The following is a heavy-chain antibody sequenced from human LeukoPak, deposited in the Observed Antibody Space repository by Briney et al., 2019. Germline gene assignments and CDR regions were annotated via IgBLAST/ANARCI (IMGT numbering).Heavy chain of an antibody. CDR1: GFTVSSNY. V-gene: IGHV3-53*01. D-gene: IGHD3-3*01. CDR3: ASGLGTFWSGSYYFDY. Sequence: GGSLRLSCAASGFTVSSNYMSWVRQAPGKGLEWVSVIYSGGSTYYADSVKGRFTISRDNSKNTLYLQMNSLRAEDTAVYYCASGLGTFWSGSYYFDYWGQGTLVTDSS. J-gene: IGHJ4*02. CDR2: IYSGGST.